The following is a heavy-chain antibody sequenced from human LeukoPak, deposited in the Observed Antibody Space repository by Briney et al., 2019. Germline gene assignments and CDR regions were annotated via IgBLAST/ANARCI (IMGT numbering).Heavy chain of an antibody. CDR3: ARASVDYFDY. CDR2: ISSSSSYI. J-gene: IGHJ4*02. CDR1: GFTFSSYS. Sequence: PGGSLRLSCAASGFTFSSYSMNWVRQAPGKGLEWVSSISSSSSYIYYADSVKGRFTISRDNAKNSLYLQINSLRAEDTAVYYCARASVDYFDYWGQGTLVTVSS. V-gene: IGHV3-21*01.